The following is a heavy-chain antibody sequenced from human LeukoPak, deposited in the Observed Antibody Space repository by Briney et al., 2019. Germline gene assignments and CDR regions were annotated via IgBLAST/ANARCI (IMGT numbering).Heavy chain of an antibody. Sequence: PSETLSLTCTVSGGSISSSSYYWGWIRQPPGKGLEWIGSIYYSGSTYYNPSLKSRVTISVDTSKNQFSLKLSSVTAADTAVYYCARSGIAAAGIPFPPPFQHWGQGTLVTVSS. J-gene: IGHJ1*01. D-gene: IGHD6-13*01. CDR1: GGSISSSSYY. CDR2: IYYSGST. CDR3: ARSGIAAAGIPFPPPFQH. V-gene: IGHV4-39*07.